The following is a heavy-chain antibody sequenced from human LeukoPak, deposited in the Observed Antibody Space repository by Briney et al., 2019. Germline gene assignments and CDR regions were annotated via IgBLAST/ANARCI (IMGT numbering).Heavy chain of an antibody. V-gene: IGHV3-7*01. D-gene: IGHD2-2*01. CDR3: ARVGYCSTTSCYWRAFDY. Sequence: GGSLRLSCAASGFTFSTYWMSWVRQAPGKGLEWVANINQDGSEQYYVDSVKGRFTISRDNTKNSLYLQMNSLRAEDTAVYYCARVGYCSTTSCYWRAFDYWGQGTLVIVSS. CDR1: GFTFSTYW. J-gene: IGHJ4*02. CDR2: INQDGSEQ.